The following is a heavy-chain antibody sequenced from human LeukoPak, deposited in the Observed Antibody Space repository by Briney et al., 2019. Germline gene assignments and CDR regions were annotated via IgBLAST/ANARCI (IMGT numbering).Heavy chain of an antibody. Sequence: GGSLRLSCAASGFTFSNYGMHWVRQAPGKGLEWVAFIRFDGSNKFYADSVKGRFTISRDNSKNTLYLQMNSLRAEDTAVYYCAKGLAIVATIAYDFDYWGQGTLVTVSS. V-gene: IGHV3-30*02. CDR3: AKGLAIVATIAYDFDY. CDR1: GFTFSNYG. D-gene: IGHD5-12*01. CDR2: IRFDGSNK. J-gene: IGHJ4*02.